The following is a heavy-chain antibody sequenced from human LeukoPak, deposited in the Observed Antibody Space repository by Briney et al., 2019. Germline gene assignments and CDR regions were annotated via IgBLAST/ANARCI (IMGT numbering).Heavy chain of an antibody. J-gene: IGHJ4*02. D-gene: IGHD4-17*01. CDR2: INPSGGST. CDR1: GYTFTSYY. Sequence: GASVKVSCKASGYTFTSYYMHWVRQAPGQWLEWMGIINPSGGSTSYAQKFQGRVTMTRDTSTSTVYMELSSLRSEDTAVYYCARDRLASDYGDYESLGYWGQGTLVTVSS. V-gene: IGHV1-46*01. CDR3: ARDRLASDYGDYESLGY.